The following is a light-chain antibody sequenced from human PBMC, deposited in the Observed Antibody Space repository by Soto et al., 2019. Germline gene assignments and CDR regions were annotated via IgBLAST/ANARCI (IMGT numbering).Light chain of an antibody. Sequence: DIQMTQSPSSLSASVGDRVTITCRASQTISSYLNWYQQKPGKAPKLLIFAASGLRSGVPSRFSGSGSGTDFTLTISSLQPEDFATYYCQQSYSTLYTFGQGTNLEIK. CDR3: QQSYSTLYT. J-gene: IGKJ2*01. CDR2: AAS. CDR1: QTISSY. V-gene: IGKV1-39*01.